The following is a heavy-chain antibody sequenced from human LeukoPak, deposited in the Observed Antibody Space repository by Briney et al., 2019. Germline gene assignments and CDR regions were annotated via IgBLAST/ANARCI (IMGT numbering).Heavy chain of an antibody. CDR3: ARAGYSRFVYDLDY. J-gene: IGHJ4*02. CDR2: ISAYNGNT. D-gene: IGHD1-26*01. Sequence: ASVKVSCKASGYIFTNYGINLVRQAPGQGLEWMGWISAYNGNTKYTQKLQDRVTMATDTSTSTAYMELKTLRSDDTAVYFCARAGYSRFVYDLDYWGQGTLVTVSS. V-gene: IGHV1-18*01. CDR1: GYIFTNYG.